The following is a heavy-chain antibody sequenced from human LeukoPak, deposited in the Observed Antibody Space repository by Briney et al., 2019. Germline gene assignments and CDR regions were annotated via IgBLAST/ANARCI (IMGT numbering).Heavy chain of an antibody. Sequence: GGSLRLSCAVSGFTFSSYWMNWVRQAPGKGLEWVSYISSSGRTKYYADSVKGRFTISRDNAKNSLYLQMNSLRAEDTAVYYCARGKWEPLDYWGQGTLVTVSS. D-gene: IGHD1-26*01. CDR2: ISSSGRTK. CDR3: ARGKWEPLDY. V-gene: IGHV3-48*04. J-gene: IGHJ4*02. CDR1: GFTFSSYW.